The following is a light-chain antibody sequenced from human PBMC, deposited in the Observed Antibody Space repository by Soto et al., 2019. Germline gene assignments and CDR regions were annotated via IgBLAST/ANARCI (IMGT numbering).Light chain of an antibody. CDR3: QQCSSYSWT. CDR2: DAS. V-gene: IGKV1-5*01. Sequence: DIQMTQSPSTLSASVGDRVTITCRASQNINNWLAWYQQKPGKAPKLLIHDASSLESGVPSRFSGSGSGTEFTLTISSLQPDDFATYYCQQCSSYSWTFGQGTKVDI. J-gene: IGKJ1*01. CDR1: QNINNW.